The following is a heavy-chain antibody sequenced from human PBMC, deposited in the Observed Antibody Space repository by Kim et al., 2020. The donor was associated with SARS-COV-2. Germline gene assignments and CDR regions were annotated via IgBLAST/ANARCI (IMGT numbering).Heavy chain of an antibody. V-gene: IGHV3-48*02. CDR3: ARDRSLGSTLYYYFDY. CDR2: IISSSGKI. D-gene: IGHD6-13*01. Sequence: GGSLRLSCAASGFTFSNYAINWVRQAPGKGLEWVSYIISSSGKIDYADSVKGRFTISRDNAKNSVYLQMNSLRDEDTAVYYCARDRSLGSTLYYYFDYWGQGALVAVSS. J-gene: IGHJ4*02. CDR1: GFTFSNYA.